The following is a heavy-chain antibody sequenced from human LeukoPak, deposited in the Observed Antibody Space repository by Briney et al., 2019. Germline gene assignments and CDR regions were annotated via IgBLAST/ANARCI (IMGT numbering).Heavy chain of an antibody. CDR2: IYHSGST. CDR1: GGSISSSNW. CDR3: ARIRSPASSSSLDP. Sequence: PSETLSLTCAVSGGSISSSNWWSWVRQPPGKGLEWIGEIYHSGSTSYNPSLKSRVTISVDKSKNQFSLKLSSVTAADTAVYYCARIRSPASSSSLDPWGQGTLVIVSS. V-gene: IGHV4-4*02. D-gene: IGHD6-6*01. J-gene: IGHJ5*02.